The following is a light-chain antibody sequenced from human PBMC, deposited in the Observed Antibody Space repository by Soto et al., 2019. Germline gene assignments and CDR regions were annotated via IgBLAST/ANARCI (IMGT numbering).Light chain of an antibody. CDR2: GAS. Sequence: DIQMTQSPSSLSASVGDRVTITCRASESISTWLAWYQQKPGKAPKLLIYGASSLESGVPPRFSGDGSGTEFTLTISSLQRDDFGIXXCQQYXRLWSFGQGTKVDIK. J-gene: IGKJ1*01. CDR1: ESISTW. CDR3: QQYXRLWS. V-gene: IGKV1-5*03.